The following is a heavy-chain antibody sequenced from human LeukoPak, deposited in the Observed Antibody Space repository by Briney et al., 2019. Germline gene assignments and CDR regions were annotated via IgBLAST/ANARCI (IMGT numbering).Heavy chain of an antibody. J-gene: IGHJ6*03. CDR1: DDSITMYY. CDR3: ARGRVSSSTWYSTYYYFFYMDF. CDR2: VDHTGST. Sequence: PSETLSLTCTVSDDSITMYYWTWIRQPPGKGLEWIGYVDHTGSTKFNPSLNGRVSISRDTSDNFFSLRLRSVTAADTAVYFCARGRVSSSTWYSTYYYFFYMDFWGKGTTVTVSS. D-gene: IGHD4-11*01. V-gene: IGHV4-59*01.